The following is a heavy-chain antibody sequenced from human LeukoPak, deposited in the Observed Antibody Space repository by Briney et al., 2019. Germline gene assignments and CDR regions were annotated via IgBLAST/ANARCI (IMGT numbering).Heavy chain of an antibody. V-gene: IGHV4-59*01. CDR2: IYYSGST. CDR1: GGSISSYY. Sequence: SETLSLTCTVSGGSISSYYWSWIRQPPGKGLEWIGYIYYSGSTNYNPSLKSRVTISVDTSKNQFPLKLSSVTAADTAVYYCARGYDFWSGPWFDPWGQGTLVTVSS. J-gene: IGHJ5*02. CDR3: ARGYDFWSGPWFDP. D-gene: IGHD3-3*01.